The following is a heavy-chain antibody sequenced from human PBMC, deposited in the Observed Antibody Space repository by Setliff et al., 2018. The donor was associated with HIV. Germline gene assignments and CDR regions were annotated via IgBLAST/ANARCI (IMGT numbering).Heavy chain of an antibody. V-gene: IGHV3-7*01. CDR2: IKQDGSEK. CDR3: ARGRWLQQHYYFDY. D-gene: IGHD5-12*01. CDR1: GFTFSRSW. J-gene: IGHJ4*02. Sequence: SLKISCAASGFTFSRSWMTWVRQAPGEGLEWVANIKQDGSEKYYVDSVKGRFTISRDNAKNSLYLQMNSLRAEDTAIYYCARGRWLQQHYYFDYWGQGTLVTVSS.